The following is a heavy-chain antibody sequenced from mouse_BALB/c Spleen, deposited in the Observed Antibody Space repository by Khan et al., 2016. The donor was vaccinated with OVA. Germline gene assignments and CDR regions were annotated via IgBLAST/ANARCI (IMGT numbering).Heavy chain of an antibody. CDR1: GYTFTDYS. J-gene: IGHJ2*01. Sequence: QIQLVQSGPELKKPGETVKISRKASGYTFTDYSMHWVKQAPGKGLKWMGWINTETGEPTYADDFKGRFAFSLETSASTAYLQINNLKNEDTATYFCARDSYDYFDYWGQGTTLTVSS. V-gene: IGHV9-2-1*01. D-gene: IGHD2-12*01. CDR3: ARDSYDYFDY. CDR2: INTETGEP.